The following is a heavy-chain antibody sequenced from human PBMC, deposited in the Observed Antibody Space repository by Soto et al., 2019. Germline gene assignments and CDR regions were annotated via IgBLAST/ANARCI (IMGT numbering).Heavy chain of an antibody. J-gene: IGHJ5*02. Sequence: QVQLVQSGAEVKKPGSSVKVSCKASGGTFNNHAINWVRQAPGQGLEWMGGIIPIFGTSNYAQKFQGRVTTTAEESTRTGYRKRSGLGSEDTALYSWVGGKMSNMATILSDKWVEPWGQGTLVTLSS. CDR1: GGTFNNHA. CDR3: VGGKMSNMATILSDKWVEP. V-gene: IGHV1-69*01. D-gene: IGHD5-12*01. CDR2: IIPIFGTS.